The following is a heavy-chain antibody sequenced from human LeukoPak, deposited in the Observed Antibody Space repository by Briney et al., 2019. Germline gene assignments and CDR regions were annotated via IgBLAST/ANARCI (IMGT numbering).Heavy chain of an antibody. V-gene: IGHV4-39*01. D-gene: IGHD6-13*01. J-gene: IGHJ4*02. Sequence: SETLSLTCTVSGGSISSSSYHWGWIRQPPGKGLEWIGSIYYSGSTYYNPSPKSPVTISVDTSKNQFSLKLSSVTAADTAVYYCARGPGSSWYGVDYWGQGTLVTVSS. CDR2: IYYSGST. CDR3: ARGPGSSWYGVDY. CDR1: GGSISSSSYH.